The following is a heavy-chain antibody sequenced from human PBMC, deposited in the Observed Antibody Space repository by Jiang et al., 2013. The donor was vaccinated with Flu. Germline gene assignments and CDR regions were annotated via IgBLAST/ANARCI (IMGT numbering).Heavy chain of an antibody. V-gene: IGHV1-18*01. CDR3: ARDGYYDSGVYTTLGAFDI. CDR2: ISAYNGNT. D-gene: IGHD3-22*01. Sequence: SWVRQAPGQGLEWMGWISAYNGNTNFAQKLQGRVTMTTDTSTRTAYMELRSLRSDDTAVYYCARDGYYDSGVYTTLGAFDIWGQGTMVTVSS. J-gene: IGHJ3*02.